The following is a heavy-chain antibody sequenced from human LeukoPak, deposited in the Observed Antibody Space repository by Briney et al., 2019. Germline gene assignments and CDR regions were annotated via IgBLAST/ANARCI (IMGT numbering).Heavy chain of an antibody. V-gene: IGHV4-38-2*01. CDR2: IYHSGST. D-gene: IGHD3-10*01. J-gene: IGHJ4*02. Sequence: SETLSLTCAVSGYSISSGYYRGWIRQPPGKGLEWIGSIYHSGSTYYNPSLKSRVTISVDTSKNQFSLKLSSVTAADTAVYYCARQNGAMVRGVTDYWGQGTLVTVSS. CDR3: ARQNGAMVRGVTDY. CDR1: GYSISSGYY.